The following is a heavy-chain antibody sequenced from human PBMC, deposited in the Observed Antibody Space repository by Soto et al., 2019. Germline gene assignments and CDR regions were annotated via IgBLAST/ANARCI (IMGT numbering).Heavy chain of an antibody. CDR3: ARVSSGWYYAFDY. D-gene: IGHD6-19*01. CDR1: GFTFSSYW. V-gene: IGHV3-7*01. J-gene: IGHJ4*02. Sequence: GGSLRLSCAASGFTFSSYWMSWVRQAPGKGLEWVANIKQDGSEKYYVDSAKGRFTISRDNAKNSLYLQMNSLRAEDTAVYYCARVSSGWYYAFDYWGQGTLVTVSS. CDR2: IKQDGSEK.